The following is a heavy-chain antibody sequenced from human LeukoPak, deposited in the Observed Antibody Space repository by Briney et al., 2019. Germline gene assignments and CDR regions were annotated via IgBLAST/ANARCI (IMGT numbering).Heavy chain of an antibody. J-gene: IGHJ3*01. CDR1: GFTFSSYW. D-gene: IGHD5-18*01. Sequence: GGSLRLSCAASGFTFSSYWMHWVRQVPGKGPVWVSHINTDGSSTTYADSVKGRFTISRDNANNTLYLQMNSLRAEDTAVYYCARDWRAMNAFDVWGQGTMVTVSS. CDR3: ARDWRAMNAFDV. CDR2: INTDGSST. V-gene: IGHV3-74*01.